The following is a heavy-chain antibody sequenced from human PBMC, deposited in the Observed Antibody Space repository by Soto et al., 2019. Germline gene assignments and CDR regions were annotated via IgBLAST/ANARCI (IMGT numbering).Heavy chain of an antibody. D-gene: IGHD3-16*01. CDR1: GFSVSDTY. Sequence: EEQLVESGGDFIQPGGSLRLSCAASGFSVSDTYMGWVRQGPGQGLEWVSVIYRDGTTYDTDSLKGRITVSRDNAKNTVYLQISSLRDEETAVYYRARRVFYYDASGQYTLTYFDLWGRGALVTVSS. V-gene: IGHV3-53*01. CDR3: ARRVFYYDASGQYTLTYFDL. J-gene: IGHJ2*01. CDR2: IYRDGTT.